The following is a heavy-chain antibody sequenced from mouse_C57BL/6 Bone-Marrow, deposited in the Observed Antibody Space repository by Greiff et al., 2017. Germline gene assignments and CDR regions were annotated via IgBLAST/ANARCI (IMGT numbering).Heavy chain of an antibody. CDR3: ARSGFTTVVVAEGRGLYYAMDY. CDR2: IFPGSGST. Sequence: VQLQQSGPELVKPGASVKISCKASGYTFTDYYINWVQQRPGQGLEWIGWIFPGSGSTYYNEKFKGKAILTVDNSSSTAYMLLSSLTSEDSAVYFCARSGFTTVVVAEGRGLYYAMDYWGQGTSVTVSS. D-gene: IGHD1-1*01. CDR1: GYTFTDYY. V-gene: IGHV1-75*01. J-gene: IGHJ4*01.